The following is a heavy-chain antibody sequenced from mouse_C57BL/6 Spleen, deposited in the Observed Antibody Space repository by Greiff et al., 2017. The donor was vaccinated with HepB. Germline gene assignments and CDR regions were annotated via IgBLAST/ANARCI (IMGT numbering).Heavy chain of an antibody. CDR2: IWSGGST. D-gene: IGHD2-12*01. CDR3: ARSRVYYSRYYAMDY. CDR1: GFSLTSYG. Sequence: VMLVESGPGLVQPSQSLSITCTVSGFSLTSYGVHWVRQSPGKGLEWLGVIWSGGSTDYNAAFISRLSISKDNSKSQVFFKMNSLQADDTAIYYCARSRVYYSRYYAMDYWGQGTSVTVSS. V-gene: IGHV2-2*01. J-gene: IGHJ4*01.